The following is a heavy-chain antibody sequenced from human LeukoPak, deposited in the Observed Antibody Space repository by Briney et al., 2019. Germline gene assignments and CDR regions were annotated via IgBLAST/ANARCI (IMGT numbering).Heavy chain of an antibody. Sequence: GGSLRLSCAVSGFTFSSYGMHWVRQVPGKGLVWVSHIDRDGSNTIYADSVKGRFTISRDNVKNTLYLQMNSLRVEDMAVYYCARDRGDGYTAFDYWGQGTLVTVSS. CDR3: ARDRGDGYTAFDY. CDR2: IDRDGSNT. CDR1: GFTFSSYG. V-gene: IGHV3-74*01. J-gene: IGHJ4*02. D-gene: IGHD5-24*01.